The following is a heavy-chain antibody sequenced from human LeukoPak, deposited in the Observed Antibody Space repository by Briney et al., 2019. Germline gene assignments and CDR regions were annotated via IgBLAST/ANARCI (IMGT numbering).Heavy chain of an antibody. CDR1: GYTFTGYY. J-gene: IGHJ1*01. D-gene: IGHD2-15*01. CDR3: AGGDWSGGSCFSFQH. CDR2: INPNSGGT. V-gene: IGHV1-2*06. Sequence: ASVKVSCKASGYTFTGYYMHWVRQAPGQGLEWMGRINPNSGGTNYAQKFQGRATMTRDTSMSTVYMELSSLRSDDMAVYYCAGGDWSGGSCFSFQHWGQGTLVTVSS.